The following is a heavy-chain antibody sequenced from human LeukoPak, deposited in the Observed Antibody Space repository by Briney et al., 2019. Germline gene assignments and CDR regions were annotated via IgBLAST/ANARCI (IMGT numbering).Heavy chain of an antibody. Sequence: GGSLRLSCAASGFTFSSYAMNWVRQAPGKGLEWVSSISSSRSYIYYADSVKGRFTISRDNAKNSLYLQMNSLRAEDTAVYYCARDRSLGYDFWSGYAMDVWGQGTTVTVSS. CDR3: ARDRSLGYDFWSGYAMDV. CDR1: GFTFSSYA. CDR2: ISSSRSYI. D-gene: IGHD3-3*01. V-gene: IGHV3-21*01. J-gene: IGHJ6*02.